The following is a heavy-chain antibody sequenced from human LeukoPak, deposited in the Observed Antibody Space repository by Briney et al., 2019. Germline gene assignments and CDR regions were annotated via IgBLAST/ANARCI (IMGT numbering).Heavy chain of an antibody. V-gene: IGHV3-23*01. CDR2: ISGSGDST. CDR1: GFTFSSYG. CDR3: ATTVAGTRNAFDI. D-gene: IGHD6-19*01. J-gene: IGHJ3*02. Sequence: GGSLRLSCAASGFTFSSYGMSWVRQAPGKGLEWVSDISGSGDSTYYADSVKGRFTISRDNSNNTLSLQMSRLRAEDTAVYYCATTVAGTRNAFDIWGQGTTVTVSS.